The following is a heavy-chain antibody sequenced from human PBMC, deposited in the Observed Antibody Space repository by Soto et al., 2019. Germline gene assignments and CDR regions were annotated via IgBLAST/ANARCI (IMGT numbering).Heavy chain of an antibody. V-gene: IGHV3-33*08. Sequence: GSLRLSCAASGFTFSSYGMHWVRQAPGKGLEWVAVIWYDGSNKYYADSVKGRFTISRDNSKNTLYLQMNSLRAEDTAVYYCARGLLWFGELLPSYYYYYGMDVWGQGTTVTVSS. D-gene: IGHD3-10*01. CDR2: IWYDGSNK. J-gene: IGHJ6*02. CDR3: ARGLLWFGELLPSYYYYYGMDV. CDR1: GFTFSSYG.